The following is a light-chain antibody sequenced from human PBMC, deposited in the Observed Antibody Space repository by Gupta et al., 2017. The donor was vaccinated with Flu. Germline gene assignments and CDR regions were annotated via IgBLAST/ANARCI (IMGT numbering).Light chain of an antibody. J-gene: IGLJ1*01. CDR1: SSDVGGYNY. V-gene: IGLV2-14*04. CDR2: DVS. CDR3: SSFTIISTYV. Sequence: SITISCTGTSSDVGGYNYVSWYHQHPGKAPKLMIYDVSNRPSGVSNRFSGSKSGNTASLTISGLQAEDEADYYCSSFTIISTYVFGTGTKVTVL.